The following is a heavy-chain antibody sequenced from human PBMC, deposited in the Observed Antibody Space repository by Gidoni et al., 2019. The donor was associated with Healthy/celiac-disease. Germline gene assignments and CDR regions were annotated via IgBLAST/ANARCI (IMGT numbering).Heavy chain of an antibody. Sequence: QVQLQESGPGLVKPSETLSLTCTVSGGSISSYYWSWIRQPPGKGLEWIGYIYYSGSTKYNPSLKSRVTISVDTSKNQFSLKLSSVTAADTAVYYCAGSRMFDAFDIWGQGTMVTVSS. CDR3: AGSRMFDAFDI. D-gene: IGHD3-10*02. V-gene: IGHV4-59*01. CDR1: GGSISSYY. J-gene: IGHJ3*02. CDR2: IYYSGST.